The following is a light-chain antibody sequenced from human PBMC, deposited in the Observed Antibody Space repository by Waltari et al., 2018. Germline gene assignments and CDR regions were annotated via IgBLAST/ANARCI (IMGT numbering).Light chain of an antibody. CDR2: GDT. J-gene: IGLJ3*02. V-gene: IGLV3-27*01. Sequence: SSELTQPSSVSVSPGQTATITCSGAVLATKYARWFQQKSGQTPVLVIYGDTERASGIPERFSASSSGTTVTLTISGAQVDDEADYYCYSTSDNTQMFGGGTKLTVL. CDR3: YSTSDNTQM. CDR1: VLATKY.